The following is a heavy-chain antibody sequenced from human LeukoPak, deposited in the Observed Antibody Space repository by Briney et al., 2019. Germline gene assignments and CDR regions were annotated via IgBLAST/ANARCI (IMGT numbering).Heavy chain of an antibody. Sequence: ASVKVSCKTSGYSFSTYFMHWVRQAPGQGLEWMGIINPSGGSTSYAQKFRGRVTMTRDMSTGTVYMELSSLRSEDTAVYYCARGGSYLSAFDIWGQGTMVTVSS. CDR1: GYSFSTYF. V-gene: IGHV1-46*01. J-gene: IGHJ3*02. CDR3: ARGGSYLSAFDI. CDR2: INPSGGST. D-gene: IGHD1-26*01.